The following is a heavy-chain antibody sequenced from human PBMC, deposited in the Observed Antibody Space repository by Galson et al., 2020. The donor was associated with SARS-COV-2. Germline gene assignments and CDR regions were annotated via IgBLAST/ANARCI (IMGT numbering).Heavy chain of an antibody. V-gene: IGHV3-23*01. CDR3: AKDTVAGTSGY. CDR1: GFTFSSYA. D-gene: IGHD6-19*01. CDR2: ITGSGSRT. Sequence: GSLRLSCAASGFTFSSYAMTWVRQAPGKGLEWVSAITGSGSRTYYADSVKGRFTISRDNSKNKVYLQLNSLRAEDTAVYYCAKDTVAGTSGYWGQGTLVTVSS. J-gene: IGHJ4*02.